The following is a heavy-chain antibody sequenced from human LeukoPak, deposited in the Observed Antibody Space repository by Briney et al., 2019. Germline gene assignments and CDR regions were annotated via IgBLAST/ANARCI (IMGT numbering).Heavy chain of an antibody. J-gene: IGHJ4*02. CDR2: ISYDGSNK. CDR1: GFTFNTYA. V-gene: IGHV3-30*09. CDR3: ARGVLTGGTYFAY. D-gene: IGHD4/OR15-4a*01. Sequence: GGSLRLSCAASGFTFNTYAMHWVRRAPGKGLEWVAVISYDGSNKYYADSVRGRFAISRDSSRSTLYLQLNSLGAEDTATYFCARGVLTGGTYFAYWGLGTLVTVSS.